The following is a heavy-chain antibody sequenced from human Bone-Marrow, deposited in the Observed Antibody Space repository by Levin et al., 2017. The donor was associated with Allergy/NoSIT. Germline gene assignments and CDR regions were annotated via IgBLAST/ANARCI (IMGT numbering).Heavy chain of an antibody. CDR1: GFTFSPYG. J-gene: IGHJ4*02. CDR3: AKEGYFGSGNYYNNGIDY. CDR2: ISFDGSSK. Sequence: GESLKISCAASGFTFSPYGMHWVRQPPGKGLEWVAVISFDGSSKYYADSVKGRFTITRDNSKNTLYLQMNSLRVEDTAVYYCAKEGYFGSGNYYNNGIDYWGQGTLVTVSS. V-gene: IGHV3-30*18. D-gene: IGHD3-10*01.